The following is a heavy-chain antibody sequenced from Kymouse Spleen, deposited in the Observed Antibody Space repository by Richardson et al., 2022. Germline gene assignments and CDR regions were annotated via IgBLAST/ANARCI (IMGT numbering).Heavy chain of an antibody. D-gene: IGHD6-6*01. V-gene: IGHV4-59*01. CDR1: GGSISSYY. J-gene: IGHJ4*02. CDR3: AREGKSSSAFDY. CDR2: IYYSGST. Sequence: QVQLQESGPGLVKPSETLSLTCTVSGGSISSYYWSWIRQPPGKGLEWIGYIYYSGSTNYNPSLKSRVTISVDTSKNQFSLKLSSVTAADTAVYYCAREGKSSSAFDYWGQGTLVTVSS.